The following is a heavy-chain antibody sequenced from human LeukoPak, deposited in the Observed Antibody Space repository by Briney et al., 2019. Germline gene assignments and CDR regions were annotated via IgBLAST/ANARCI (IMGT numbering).Heavy chain of an antibody. CDR2: ISGGGGGT. J-gene: IGHJ4*02. CDR3: AKAEGDGCNSNFDY. CDR1: GFTFRSYC. Sequence: GGTLRLSCAASGFTFRSYCMSWVRQAPGKGLQWVSAISGGGGGTYYADSVKGRFTIPRDNSRNTLYLQMKSLRPEDAAVYYCAKAEGDGCNSNFDYWGQGTLVTVSS. V-gene: IGHV3-23*01. D-gene: IGHD5-24*01.